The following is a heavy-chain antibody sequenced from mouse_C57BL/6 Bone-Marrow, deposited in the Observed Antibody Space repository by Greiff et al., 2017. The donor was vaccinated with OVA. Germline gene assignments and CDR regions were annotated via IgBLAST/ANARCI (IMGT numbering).Heavy chain of an antibody. D-gene: IGHD1-1*01. CDR1: GYTFTSYW. V-gene: IGHV1-72*01. CDR2: IDPNSGGT. Sequence: QVQLQQPGAELVKPGASVKLSCKASGYTFTSYWMHWVKQRPGRGIEWIGRIDPNSGGTKYNEKFKSKATLTVDQPSSTAYMQLSSLTSEDSAVYYCARGGTTGGDYYWGQGTTLTVSS. J-gene: IGHJ2*01. CDR3: ARGGTTGGDYY.